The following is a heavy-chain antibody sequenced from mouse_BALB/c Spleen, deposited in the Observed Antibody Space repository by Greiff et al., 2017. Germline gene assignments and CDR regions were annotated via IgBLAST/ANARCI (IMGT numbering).Heavy chain of an antibody. CDR3: ASYYGKNPYYYAMDY. J-gene: IGHJ4*01. CDR1: GFNIKDYY. D-gene: IGHD2-1*01. V-gene: IGHV14-1*02. Sequence: EVQLQQSGAELVRPGALVKLSCKASGFNIKDYYMHWVKQRPEQGLEWIGWIDPENGNTIYDPKFQGKASITADTSSNTAYLQLSSLTSEDTAVYYCASYYGKNPYYYAMDYWGQGTSVTVSS. CDR2: IDPENGNT.